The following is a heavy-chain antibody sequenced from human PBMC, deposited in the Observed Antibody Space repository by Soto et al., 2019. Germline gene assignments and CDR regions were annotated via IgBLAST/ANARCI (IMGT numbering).Heavy chain of an antibody. Sequence: QVQLVESGGGVVQPGRSLRLSCAASGFTFSSYAMHWVRQAPGKGLEWVAVISYDGSNKYYADSVKGRFTISRDNSKNTLYLQMNSPRAEDTAVYYCAREEDSSSWYFDYWGQGTLVTVSS. V-gene: IGHV3-30-3*01. D-gene: IGHD6-13*01. CDR2: ISYDGSNK. CDR1: GFTFSSYA. J-gene: IGHJ4*02. CDR3: AREEDSSSWYFDY.